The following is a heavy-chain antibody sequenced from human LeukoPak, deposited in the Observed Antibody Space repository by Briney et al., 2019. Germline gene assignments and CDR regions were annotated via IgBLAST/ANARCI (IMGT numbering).Heavy chain of an antibody. Sequence: SETLSLTCTVSGGSISSHYWSWIRQPPGKGLEWIGYIYYSGSTNYNPSLKSRVTISVDTSKNQFSLKLSSVTAADTAVYYCERARNGAFPDYWGQGTLVTVSS. V-gene: IGHV4-59*11. D-gene: IGHD2-8*01. CDR2: IYYSGST. J-gene: IGHJ4*02. CDR1: GGSISSHY. CDR3: ERARNGAFPDY.